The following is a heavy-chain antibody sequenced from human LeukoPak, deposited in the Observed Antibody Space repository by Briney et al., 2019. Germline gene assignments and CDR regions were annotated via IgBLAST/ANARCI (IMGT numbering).Heavy chain of an antibody. Sequence: ASVKVSWKASGYTFTSYYMHWVRQAPGQGLEWMGIINPSGGSTSYAQKFQGRVTTTRDMSTSTVYMELSSLRSEDTAVYYCARRSGGRLHHDAFDIWGQGTMVTVSS. D-gene: IGHD6-25*01. CDR1: GYTFTSYY. CDR2: INPSGGST. J-gene: IGHJ3*02. CDR3: ARRSGGRLHHDAFDI. V-gene: IGHV1-46*01.